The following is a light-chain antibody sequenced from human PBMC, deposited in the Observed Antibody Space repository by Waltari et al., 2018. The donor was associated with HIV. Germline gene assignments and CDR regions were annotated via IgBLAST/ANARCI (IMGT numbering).Light chain of an antibody. Sequence: QSALTQPRSVSGSPGQSVTISCTGTSSDVGGYNYVSWYQEHPDKAPKLMIFDVNQRPSGVPDRFSGSKSGNTASLSISGLQAEDEADYYCCSYAGNYVMFGGGTTLTVL. J-gene: IGLJ3*02. CDR2: DVN. CDR1: SSDVGGYNY. CDR3: CSYAGNYVM. V-gene: IGLV2-11*01.